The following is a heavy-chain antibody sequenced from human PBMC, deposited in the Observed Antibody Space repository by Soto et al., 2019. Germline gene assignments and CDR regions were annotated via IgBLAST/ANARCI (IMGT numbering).Heavy chain of an antibody. J-gene: IGHJ6*02. V-gene: IGHV5-51*01. CDR1: GYSFTSYW. CDR2: IYPGDSDT. Sequence: GESLKISCKGSGYSFTSYWIGWVRQMPGKGLEWMGIIYPGDSDTRYSPSFQGQVTISADKSISTAYLQWSSLKASDTAMYYCAIHEQAPVYHYVMDVWAQGTTVTVSS. D-gene: IGHD6-13*01. CDR3: AIHEQAPVYHYVMDV.